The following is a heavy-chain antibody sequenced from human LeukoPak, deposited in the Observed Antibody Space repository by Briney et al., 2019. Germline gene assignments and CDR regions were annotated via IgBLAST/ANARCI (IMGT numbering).Heavy chain of an antibody. CDR1: GFIFSNHG. CDR2: IRYDGSDK. J-gene: IGHJ4*02. Sequence: PGGSLRLSCAASGFIFSNHGMHWVRQAPGKGLEWVAFIRYDGSDKYYADSVKGRFTISRDNSKNSLYLQMNSLRAEDTAVYYCARDYGETFDYWGQGTLVTVSS. V-gene: IGHV3-30*02. CDR3: ARDYGETFDY. D-gene: IGHD4-17*01.